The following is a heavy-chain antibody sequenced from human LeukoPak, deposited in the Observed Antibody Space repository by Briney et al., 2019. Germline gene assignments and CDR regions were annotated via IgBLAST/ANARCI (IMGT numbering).Heavy chain of an antibody. Sequence: SGGSLRLSCAASGFTFSSSWMSWVRQAPGKGLEWVANIQQDGSDKYYVDSVKGRFTISRDNAKNSLYLQMNSLRAEDTAVYYCAKKHSTGLDPWGQGTLVTVSS. CDR3: AKKHSTGLDP. D-gene: IGHD2/OR15-2a*01. V-gene: IGHV3-7*03. CDR1: GFTFSSSW. CDR2: IQQDGSDK. J-gene: IGHJ5*02.